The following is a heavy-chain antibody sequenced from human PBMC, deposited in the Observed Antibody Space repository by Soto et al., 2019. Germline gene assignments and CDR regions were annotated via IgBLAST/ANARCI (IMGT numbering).Heavy chain of an antibody. J-gene: IGHJ5*02. CDR1: GGSISSYY. Sequence: SETLSLTCTVSGGSISSYYWSWIRQPPGKGLEWIGYFFYSGSTNYNPSLKSRVTISVDTSKNQFSLKLSSVTAADTAVYYCARAYCSGGSCYSAGGFDPWGQGTLVTVSS. CDR2: FFYSGST. D-gene: IGHD2-15*01. V-gene: IGHV4-59*01. CDR3: ARAYCSGGSCYSAGGFDP.